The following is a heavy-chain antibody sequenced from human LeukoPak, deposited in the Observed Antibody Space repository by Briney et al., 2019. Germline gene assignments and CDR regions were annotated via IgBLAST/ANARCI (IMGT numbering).Heavy chain of an antibody. J-gene: IGHJ4*02. CDR2: ISSSSSYI. Sequence: PGGSLRLSCAASGFTFSSYSMNWVRQAPGKGLEWVSSISSSSSYIYYADSVKGRFTISRDDAKNSLYLQMSSLRAEDTALYYCVRDHNWNYDYWGQGVLVTVSS. D-gene: IGHD1-7*01. V-gene: IGHV3-21*01. CDR1: GFTFSSYS. CDR3: VRDHNWNYDY.